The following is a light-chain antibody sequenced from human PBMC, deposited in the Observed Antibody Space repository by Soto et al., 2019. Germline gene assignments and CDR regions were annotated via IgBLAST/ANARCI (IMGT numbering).Light chain of an antibody. CDR1: RSISNW. V-gene: IGKV1-5*01. CDR3: QQYKFFPWP. J-gene: IGKJ3*01. Sequence: IQVNKSLSTLSASKGDRVTITCRASRSISNWLAWYQQKPGIAPQILIYDASNLESGVPSRFSGFGSETEFTLTISCLQPDDFTTYCSQQYKFFPWPFCHVTNVDI. CDR2: DAS.